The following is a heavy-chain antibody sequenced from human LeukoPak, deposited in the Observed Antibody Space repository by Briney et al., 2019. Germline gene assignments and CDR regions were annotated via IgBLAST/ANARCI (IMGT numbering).Heavy chain of an antibody. V-gene: IGHV3-66*01. J-gene: IGHJ4*02. D-gene: IGHD6-13*01. CDR2: IYSGGST. CDR1: GFTVSSNY. Sequence: PGGSLRLSCAASGFTVSSNYMSWVRQAPGKGLEWVSVIYSGGSTYYADSVKGRFTISRDNSKNTLYLQMNSLRAEDTAVYYCARDLAAAGTDYWGQGTLVTVYS. CDR3: ARDLAAAGTDY.